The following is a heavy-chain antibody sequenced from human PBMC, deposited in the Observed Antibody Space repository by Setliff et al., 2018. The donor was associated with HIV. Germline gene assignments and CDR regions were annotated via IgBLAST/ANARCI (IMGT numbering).Heavy chain of an antibody. CDR3: ARAPPGIQNDAFDV. CDR1: GGSLTGYY. V-gene: IGHV4-59*12. CDR2: IYFNGYT. J-gene: IGHJ3*01. Sequence: SETLSLTCTVSGGSLTGYYWSWIRQPPGKGLEWIGYIYFNGYTNYNPSLKSRVTISVDTSRDQFSLQLTSVTAADTAVYYCARAPPGIQNDAFDVWGQGTMVTVSS.